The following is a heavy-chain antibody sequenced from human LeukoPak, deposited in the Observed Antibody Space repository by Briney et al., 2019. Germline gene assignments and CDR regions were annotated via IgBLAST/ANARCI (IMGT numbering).Heavy chain of an antibody. D-gene: IGHD3-9*01. CDR1: GFSFSSFG. Sequence: GGSLRLPCAASGFSFSSFGMSWVRQAPGKGLEWVSSISVGGSTYYSDSVKGRFTISRDNSKNTLYLQMNSLRAEDTALYYCAKVDTLTGGYFDYWGQGTLVTVSS. CDR2: ISVGGST. J-gene: IGHJ4*02. V-gene: IGHV3-23*01. CDR3: AKVDTLTGGYFDY.